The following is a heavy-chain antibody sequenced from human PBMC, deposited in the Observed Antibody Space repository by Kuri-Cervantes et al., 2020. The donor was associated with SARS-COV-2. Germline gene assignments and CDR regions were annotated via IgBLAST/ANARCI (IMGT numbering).Heavy chain of an antibody. CDR2: INPSGGST. CDR3: ARESSSLPFDY. Sequence: ASVKVSCKASGYTFTSYYMHWVRQAPRQGLEWMGIINPSGGSTSYAQKFQGRVTMTRDTSTSTVYMELSSLRSEDTAVYYCARESSSLPFDYWGQGTLVTVSS. D-gene: IGHD6-6*01. J-gene: IGHJ4*02. CDR1: GYTFTSYY. V-gene: IGHV1-46*01.